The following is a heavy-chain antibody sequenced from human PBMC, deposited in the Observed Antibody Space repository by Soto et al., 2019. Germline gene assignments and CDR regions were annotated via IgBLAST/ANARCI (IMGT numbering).Heavy chain of an antibody. CDR2: ISGSGGST. D-gene: IGHD6-19*01. CDR1: GFTFSSYA. Sequence: EVQLLESGGGLVQPEGSLRLSCAASGFTFSSYAMSWVRQAPGKGLEWVSAISGSGGSTYYADSVKGRFTISRDNSKNTLYLQMNSVRAEDTAVYYCAKAYFSAVAGTYFQHWGQGTLVTVSS. J-gene: IGHJ1*01. V-gene: IGHV3-23*01. CDR3: AKAYFSAVAGTYFQH.